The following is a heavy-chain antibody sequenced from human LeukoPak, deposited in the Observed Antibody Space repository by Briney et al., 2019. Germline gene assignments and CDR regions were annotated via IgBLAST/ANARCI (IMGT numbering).Heavy chain of an antibody. D-gene: IGHD3-3*01. J-gene: IGHJ6*02. CDR2: MNPNSGNT. Sequence: ASVNVSCKASGYTFTSYDINWVRQATGQGLEWMGWMNPNSGNTGYAQKFQGRVTMTRNTSISTACMELSSLRSEDTAVYYCARPPYYDFWSGYYRGYYYYGMDVWGQGTTVTVSS. V-gene: IGHV1-8*01. CDR1: GYTFTSYD. CDR3: ARPPYYDFWSGYYRGYYYYGMDV.